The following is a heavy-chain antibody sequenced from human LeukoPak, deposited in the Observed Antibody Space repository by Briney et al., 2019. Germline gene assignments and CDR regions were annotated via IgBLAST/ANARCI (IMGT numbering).Heavy chain of an antibody. CDR1: GVSFRDYY. CDR3: ARDLSGSYLN. CDR2: VSHDGIP. D-gene: IGHD1-26*01. V-gene: IGHV4-34*01. J-gene: IGHJ4*02. Sequence: PSETLSLTCAVSGVSFRDYYWSWIRQPPGKGLEWIGEVSHDGIPNSNPSLKSRVKMSVDTSKNQFSLKLSSVTAADTAVYYCARDLSGSYLNWGQGTLVTVSS.